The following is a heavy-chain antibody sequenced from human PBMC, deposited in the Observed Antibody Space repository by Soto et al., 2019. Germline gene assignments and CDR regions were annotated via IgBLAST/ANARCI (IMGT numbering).Heavy chain of an antibody. CDR2: IYYSGST. CDR3: ARGRRLNYYDSSGYYYGWYFDL. V-gene: IGHV4-59*01. D-gene: IGHD3-22*01. Sequence: SETLSLTCTVSGGSISSYYWSWIRQPPGKGLEWIGYIYYSGSTNYNPSLKSRVTISVDTSKNQFSLKLSSVTAADTAVYYCARGRRLNYYDSSGYYYGWYFDLWGRGTLVTVSS. J-gene: IGHJ2*01. CDR1: GGSISSYY.